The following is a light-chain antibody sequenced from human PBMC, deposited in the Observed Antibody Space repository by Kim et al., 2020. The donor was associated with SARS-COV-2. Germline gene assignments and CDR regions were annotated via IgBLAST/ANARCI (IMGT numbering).Light chain of an antibody. J-gene: IGLJ1*01. V-gene: IGLV3-21*04. CDR2: FDS. CDR3: QVWDTSSDHHYV. Sequence: GKTTRISCVGNTVGSKSVHWYRQRTGQAPVVVMSFDSDRPSGIPGRFSGSNSGNAATLTISGVEAGDEADYYCQVWDTSSDHHYVFGTGTKVTV. CDR1: TVGSKS.